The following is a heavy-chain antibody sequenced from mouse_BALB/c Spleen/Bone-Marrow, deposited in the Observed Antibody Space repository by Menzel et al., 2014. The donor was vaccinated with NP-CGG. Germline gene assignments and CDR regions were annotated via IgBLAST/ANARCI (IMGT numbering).Heavy chain of an antibody. D-gene: IGHD2-4*01. CDR1: GYTFTSYW. Sequence: QVQLQQSGAELVRPGASVKLSCKASGYTFTSYWMNWVKQRPEQGLEWIGRIDPYDSETHYNQKLKDKAILTVDKSSSTPYMQLSSLTSEDSAVYYCARGRDYDVFSYWGQGTLVTVSA. CDR2: IDPYDSET. V-gene: IGHV1-52*01. J-gene: IGHJ3*01. CDR3: ARGRDYDVFSY.